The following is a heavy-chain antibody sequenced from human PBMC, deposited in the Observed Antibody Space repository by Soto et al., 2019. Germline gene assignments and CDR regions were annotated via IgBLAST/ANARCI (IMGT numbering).Heavy chain of an antibody. CDR1: GGSISSGGYY. D-gene: IGHD3-10*01. J-gene: IGHJ4*02. CDR2: IYYSGST. CDR3: ARYGSGSYYPTTFDY. Sequence: QVQLQESGPGLVKPSQTLSLTCTVSGGSISSGGYYWSWIRQHQGKGLECIGYIYYSGSTYYTPSLKSRVTISVDTSENQFSLKLSSVTAADTAVYYCARYGSGSYYPTTFDYWGQGTLVTVSS. V-gene: IGHV4-31*03.